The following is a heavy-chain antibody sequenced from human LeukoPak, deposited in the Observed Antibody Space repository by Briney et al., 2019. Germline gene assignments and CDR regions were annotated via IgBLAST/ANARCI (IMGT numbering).Heavy chain of an antibody. Sequence: GGSLRLSCSASGFTFSTYGMHWVRQAPGKGLEWVSVISYDGSNKYYADSVKGRFTISRDNSKNTLYLQMNSLRAEDTAVYYCALLPAAMSWGQGTLVTVSS. CDR3: ALLPAAMS. CDR1: GFTFSTYG. V-gene: IGHV3-30*03. J-gene: IGHJ4*02. D-gene: IGHD2-2*01. CDR2: ISYDGSNK.